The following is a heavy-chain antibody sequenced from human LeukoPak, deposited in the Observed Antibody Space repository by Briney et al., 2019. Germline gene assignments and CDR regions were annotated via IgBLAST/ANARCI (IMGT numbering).Heavy chain of an antibody. V-gene: IGHV3-7*01. CDR1: VFIDSGYW. CDR2: IKQDGSEQ. Sequence: GGSVRLLCAVWVFIDSGYWMTWVRQARGRGLEWVANIKQDGSEQNYVDSVEGRFNISRDNAENSLFLQMNRLRVEDTAVYYCAREWQGGIAAAGTRIEGDYWGQGTLVAVSS. J-gene: IGHJ4*02. D-gene: IGHD6-13*01. CDR3: AREWQGGIAAAGTRIEGDY.